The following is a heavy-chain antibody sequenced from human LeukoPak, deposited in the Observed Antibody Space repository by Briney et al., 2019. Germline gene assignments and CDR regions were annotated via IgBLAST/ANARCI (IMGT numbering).Heavy chain of an antibody. V-gene: IGHV3-30*04. Sequence: GGSLRLSCAASGFTFSNYAMHWVRQAPGQGLEWVAVISYDGSYKNYADSVKGRFTISRDNSKNTLSLQMNSLRVADTAVYYCAKGARKGDDYGGFFDYWGQGTLVTVSS. CDR1: GFTFSNYA. CDR3: AKGARKGDDYGGFFDY. D-gene: IGHD4-23*01. J-gene: IGHJ4*02. CDR2: ISYDGSYK.